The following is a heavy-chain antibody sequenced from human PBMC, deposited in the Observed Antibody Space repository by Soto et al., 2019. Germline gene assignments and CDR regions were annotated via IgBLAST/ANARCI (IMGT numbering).Heavy chain of an antibody. CDR2: ISTSGSST. Sequence: QVQLVESGGGLVKPGGSLRLSCAASGFSFSDYYMSWIRQAPGKGLEWVSGISTSGSSTDYADSVKGRFTISRDNAKNSLSLQMNSLRDEDTAVYYCANLAKNYYHYMDVWGKGTTVTVSS. CDR3: ANLAKNYYHYMDV. V-gene: IGHV3-11*01. D-gene: IGHD1-26*01. J-gene: IGHJ6*03. CDR1: GFSFSDYY.